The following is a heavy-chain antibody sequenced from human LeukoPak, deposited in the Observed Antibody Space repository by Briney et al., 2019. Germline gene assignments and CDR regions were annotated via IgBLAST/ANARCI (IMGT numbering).Heavy chain of an antibody. CDR2: ISGSGGST. CDR3: AKATHYYDSSGYYTHFDY. Sequence: GGSLRLSCAASGFTFSSYAMSWVRQAPGKGLEWVSAISGSGGSTYYADSVKGRFTISRDNSKNTLYLQMNSLRAEDTAVYYCAKATHYYDSSGYYTHFDYWGQGTLVTVSS. CDR1: GFTFSSYA. V-gene: IGHV3-23*01. J-gene: IGHJ4*02. D-gene: IGHD3-22*01.